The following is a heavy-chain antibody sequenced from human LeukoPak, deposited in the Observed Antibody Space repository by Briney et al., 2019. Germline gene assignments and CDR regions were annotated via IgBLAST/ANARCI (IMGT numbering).Heavy chain of an antibody. D-gene: IGHD1-26*01. Sequence: KTSETLSLTCAVYGVSFSGYYLSWLRHPPGKGLEWVSSISSSSSYIYYADSVKGRFTISRDNAKNSLYLQMNSLRAEDTAVYYCARNGGATYDYWGQGTLVTASS. CDR1: GVSFSGYY. V-gene: IGHV3-21*01. J-gene: IGHJ4*02. CDR3: ARNGGATYDY. CDR2: ISSSSSYI.